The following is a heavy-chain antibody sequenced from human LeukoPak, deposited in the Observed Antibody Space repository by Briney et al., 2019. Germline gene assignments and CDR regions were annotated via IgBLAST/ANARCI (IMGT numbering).Heavy chain of an antibody. CDR3: ARDGTYYYDSSGYYRCWFDP. Sequence: SETLSLTCTVSGGSISSYYWSWIRQPPGKGLEWIGYIYYSGSTYYNPSLKSRVTISVDTSKNQFSLKLSSVTAADTAVYYCARDGTYYYDSSGYYRCWFDPWGQGTLVTVSP. J-gene: IGHJ5*02. CDR2: IYYSGST. D-gene: IGHD3-22*01. V-gene: IGHV4-59*12. CDR1: GGSISSYY.